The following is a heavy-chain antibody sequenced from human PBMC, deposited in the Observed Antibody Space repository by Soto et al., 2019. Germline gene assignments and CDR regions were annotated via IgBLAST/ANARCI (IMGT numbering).Heavy chain of an antibody. Sequence: QLQLQESGSGLVKPSQTLSLTCAVSGGSVSSGGYCWSWIRQPPGKGLEWIGYIYHSGNTYYNPPLKSRVTISVDRSKNQLSLKLSSVTAADTAVYYCARGYFGSGSYILDFWGQGTLVTVSS. V-gene: IGHV4-30-2*01. CDR3: ARGYFGSGSYILDF. CDR2: IYHSGNT. D-gene: IGHD3-10*01. CDR1: GGSVSSGGYC. J-gene: IGHJ4*02.